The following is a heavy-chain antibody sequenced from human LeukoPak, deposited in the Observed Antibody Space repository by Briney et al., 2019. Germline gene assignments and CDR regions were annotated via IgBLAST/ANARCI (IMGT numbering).Heavy chain of an antibody. Sequence: GGSLRLSCAASGFTFSSYCMDWVRQTPGKGLEWVSSISSSSSYIYYADSVKGRFTISRDNSKNTLYLQMNSLRAEDTAVYYCARRQDCSGGSCVDYWGQGTLVTVSS. J-gene: IGHJ4*02. CDR3: ARRQDCSGGSCVDY. V-gene: IGHV3-21*01. CDR1: GFTFSSYC. CDR2: ISSSSSYI. D-gene: IGHD2-15*01.